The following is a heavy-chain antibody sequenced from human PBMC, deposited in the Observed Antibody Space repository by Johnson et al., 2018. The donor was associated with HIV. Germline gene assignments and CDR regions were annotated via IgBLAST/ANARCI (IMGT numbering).Heavy chain of an antibody. CDR2: ISYDANNE. CDR1: GFTFSSYA. CDR3: TRGSFTDDAFDV. D-gene: IGHD1-26*01. Sequence: QVQLVESGGGVVQPGRSLRLSCAASGFTFSSYAMHWVRQAPGKGLEWVAVISYDANNEYYADSVRGRFTISRDTSKNMLYLQMNSLRPEDTAVYYCTRGSFTDDAFDVWGLGTMVTVSS. V-gene: IGHV3-30*14. J-gene: IGHJ3*01.